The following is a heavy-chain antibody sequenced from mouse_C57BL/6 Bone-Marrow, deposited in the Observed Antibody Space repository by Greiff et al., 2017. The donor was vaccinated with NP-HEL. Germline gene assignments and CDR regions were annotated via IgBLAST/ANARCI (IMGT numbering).Heavy chain of an antibody. J-gene: IGHJ1*03. CDR3: ASAPLYYGSSSWYFDV. V-gene: IGHV2-6*01. CDR1: GFSLTSYG. D-gene: IGHD1-1*01. Sequence: VKLQESGPGLVAPSQSLSITCTVSGFSLTSYGVDWVRQSPGKGLEWLGVIWGVGSTNYNSALKSRLSISKDNSKSQVFLKMNSLQTDDTAMYYCASAPLYYGSSSWYFDVWGTGTTVTVSS. CDR2: IWGVGST.